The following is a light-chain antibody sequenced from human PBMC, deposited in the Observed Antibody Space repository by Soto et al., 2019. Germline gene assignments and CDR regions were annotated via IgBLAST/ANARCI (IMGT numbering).Light chain of an antibody. CDR3: KQSYSTPRT. CDR2: AAY. J-gene: IGKJ1*01. V-gene: IGKV1-39*01. CDR1: QSISSY. Sequence: DIQMTHSPSSLSASVGDRVTITCRASQSISSYLNWYQQKPGKAPKLLIYAAYTLQSGVPSRFSGSGSGTDFTLSIGSLQPEDFATYYCKQSYSTPRTFGQGTKVDIK.